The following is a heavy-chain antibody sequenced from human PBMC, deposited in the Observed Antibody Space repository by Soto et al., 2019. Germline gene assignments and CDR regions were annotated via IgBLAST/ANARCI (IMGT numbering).Heavy chain of an antibody. CDR1: GGTFSTYA. J-gene: IGHJ6*02. V-gene: IGHV1-69*12. CDR3: ARQLNLNYYYYGMDV. D-gene: IGHD5-18*01. CDR2: IIPIFNRP. Sequence: QVQLVQSGAEVKKPGSSVKVSCKASGGTFSTYAISWVRQAPGQGLEWMGGIIPIFNRPNYAQKFQARLTIAADESSSTAYMELSSLRSEDTAVYYCARQLNLNYYYYGMDVWGQGTTVTVPS.